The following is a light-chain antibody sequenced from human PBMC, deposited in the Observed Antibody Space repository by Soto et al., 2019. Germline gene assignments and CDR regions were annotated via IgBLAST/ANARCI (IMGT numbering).Light chain of an antibody. CDR1: QSVSST. CDR2: DTS. J-gene: IGKJ1*01. V-gene: IGKV3-15*01. Sequence: EIVMTQSPATLSVSPGERATLSCRASQSVSSTLAWYQQKPGQAPRLLIYDTSTRAAGIPARFSGSWSGTEFTLTISSLQSEDFAVYYCQQYNSWPWTFGQGTKVDIK. CDR3: QQYNSWPWT.